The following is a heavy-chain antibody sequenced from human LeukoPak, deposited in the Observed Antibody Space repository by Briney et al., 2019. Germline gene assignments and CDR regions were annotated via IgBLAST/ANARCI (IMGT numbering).Heavy chain of an antibody. CDR2: ISSSSSYI. CDR1: GFNFSSYS. CDR3: AKGGGYEAQYYYYYLDV. Sequence: GGSLRLSCAGSGFNFSSYSMSWVRQAPGKGLEWVSSISSSSSYIYYADSVKGRFTISRDNSKNTLYLQMKSLRAEDTAVYYCAKGGGYEAQYYYYYLDVWGKGTTVTVSS. J-gene: IGHJ6*03. D-gene: IGHD5-12*01. V-gene: IGHV3-21*01.